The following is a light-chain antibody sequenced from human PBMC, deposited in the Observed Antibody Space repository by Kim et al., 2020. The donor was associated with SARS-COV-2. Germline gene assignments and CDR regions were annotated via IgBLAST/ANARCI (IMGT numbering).Light chain of an antibody. CDR1: SIRSYY. J-gene: IGLJ2*01. V-gene: IGLV3-19*01. Sequence: VAWGQTVRITCQGDSIRSYYATWYKQKQGQAPILVIYGKNNRPSGIPDRFSGSSSGNTASLTITGTQAGDEADDYCNSRDSNDNVVFGGGTKLTVL. CDR3: NSRDSNDNVV. CDR2: GKN.